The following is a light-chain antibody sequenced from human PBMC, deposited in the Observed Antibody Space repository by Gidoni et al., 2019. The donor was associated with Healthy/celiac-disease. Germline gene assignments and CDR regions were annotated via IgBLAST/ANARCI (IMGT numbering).Light chain of an antibody. Sequence: DIQMTQSPSPLSASVEDRVTITCRASQSISSWLAWYQQKPGKAPKLLIYKASSFESGVPSRFSGSGSGTEFTLTISSLQPDDFATYYCQQYNSYSLTFGGGTKVEIK. J-gene: IGKJ4*01. CDR3: QQYNSYSLT. V-gene: IGKV1-5*03. CDR2: KAS. CDR1: QSISSW.